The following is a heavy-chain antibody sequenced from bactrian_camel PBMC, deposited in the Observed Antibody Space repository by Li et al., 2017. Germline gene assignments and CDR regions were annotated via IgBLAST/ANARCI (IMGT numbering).Heavy chain of an antibody. CDR2: IDSDGIT. J-gene: IGHJ6*01. Sequence: HVQLVESGGGSVEAGGSLRLSCGATGAIISPYCMGWFRQAPGKEREGIGSIDSDGITTYTDSVKARFTISRDNAKSTLYLQMNNLKPEDTAMYYCAADRALDDDCYVGSLYTDFAYWGQGTQVTVS. V-gene: IGHV3S53*01. CDR1: GAIISPYC. D-gene: IGHD3*01. CDR3: AADRALDDDCYVGSLYTDFAY.